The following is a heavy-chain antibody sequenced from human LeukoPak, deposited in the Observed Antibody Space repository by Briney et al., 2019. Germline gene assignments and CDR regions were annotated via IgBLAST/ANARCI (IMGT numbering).Heavy chain of an antibody. Sequence: GGSLRVSCSTSGFFFGAYAMSWFRQAQGKGLEGVGFIRSKTYGGAIEYAASVKGRFTISRDDSKSIAYLQMNSLKTEDTAVYYCARDQLGGDPDDYYYYYMDVWGKGTTVTVSS. CDR3: ARDQLGGDPDDYYYYYMDV. J-gene: IGHJ6*03. V-gene: IGHV3-49*03. CDR1: GFFFGAYA. CDR2: IRSKTYGGAI. D-gene: IGHD3-16*01.